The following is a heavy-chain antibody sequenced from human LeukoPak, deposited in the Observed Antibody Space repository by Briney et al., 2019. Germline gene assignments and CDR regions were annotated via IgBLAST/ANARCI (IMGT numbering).Heavy chain of an antibody. V-gene: IGHV3-21*01. Sequence: PGGSLRLSCAASGFTFSAYNMNWVRQAPGRGLEWVSSISGSSNYIYYADSVRGRFTISRDNAKNSLYLQMNSLRAEDTAMYFCARIPNSANFPNWFEPWGQGTLVTVSS. CDR1: GFTFSAYN. CDR2: ISGSSNYI. D-gene: IGHD4/OR15-4a*01. J-gene: IGHJ5*02. CDR3: ARIPNSANFPNWFEP.